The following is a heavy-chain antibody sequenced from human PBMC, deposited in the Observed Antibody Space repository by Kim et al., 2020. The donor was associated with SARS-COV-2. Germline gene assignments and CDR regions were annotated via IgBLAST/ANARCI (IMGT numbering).Heavy chain of an antibody. CDR1: GFTFSGYE. CDR2: ISSTGNTI. J-gene: IGHJ6*02. Sequence: GGSLRLSCAASGFTFSGYEMIWVRQTPGKGLEWVSYISSTGNTIFYSDSVKGRFTVSRDNVGDSLYLQMDSLTVDDTAVYYCGRYYFGSGSRGLDVWGQGTTVTVSS. CDR3: GRYYFGSGSRGLDV. V-gene: IGHV3-48*03. D-gene: IGHD3-10*01.